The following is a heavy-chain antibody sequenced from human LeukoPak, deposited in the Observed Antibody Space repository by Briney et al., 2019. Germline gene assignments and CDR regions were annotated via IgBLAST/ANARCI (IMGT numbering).Heavy chain of an antibody. CDR2: IYSGGST. CDR3: ARTSDYYYYGMDV. V-gene: IGHV3-53*01. Sequence: GGSLTLSCAASGFTVSSNYMSWVRQAPGKGLEWVSVIYSGGSTYYADSVKGRFTISRDNSKNTLYLQMNSLRAEDTAVYYCARTSDYYYYGMDVWGKGTTVTVSS. CDR1: GFTVSSNY. J-gene: IGHJ6*04.